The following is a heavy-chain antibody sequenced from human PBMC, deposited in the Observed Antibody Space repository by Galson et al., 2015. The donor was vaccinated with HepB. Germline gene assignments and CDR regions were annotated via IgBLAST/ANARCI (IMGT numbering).Heavy chain of an antibody. CDR2: IYSGGST. J-gene: IGHJ1*01. V-gene: IGHV3-53*04. D-gene: IGHD6-19*01. CDR1: GFTVSSNY. CDR3: ARSSSGWYHYFQH. Sequence: SLRLSCAASGFTVSSNYMSWVRQAPGKGLEWVSVIYSGGSTYYADSVKGRFTISRHNSKSTLYLQMNSLRAEDTAVYYCARSSSGWYHYFQHWGQGTLVTVSS.